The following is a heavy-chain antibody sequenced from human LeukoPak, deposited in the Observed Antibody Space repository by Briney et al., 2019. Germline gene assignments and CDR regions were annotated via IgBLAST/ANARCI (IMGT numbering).Heavy chain of an antibody. CDR2: IIPIFGTA. CDR3: ALSLPDDYGAPYYYYGMDV. Sequence: ASVKVSCKASGGTFSSYAISWVRQAPGQGLEWMGGIIPIFGTANYAQKFQGRVTITADESTSTAYMELSSLRSEDTAVYCCALSLPDDYGAPYYYYGMDVWGQGTTVTVSS. CDR1: GGTFSSYA. D-gene: IGHD4-17*01. V-gene: IGHV1-69*13. J-gene: IGHJ6*02.